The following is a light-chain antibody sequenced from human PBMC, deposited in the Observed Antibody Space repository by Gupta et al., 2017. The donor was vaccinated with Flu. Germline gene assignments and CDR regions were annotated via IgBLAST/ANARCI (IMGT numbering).Light chain of an antibody. J-gene: IGKJ1*01. CDR1: QSISSY. Sequence: DIQMTQSPSSLSASVGDSVTITCRASQSISSYLNWYQQKPGKAPKLLIYAASSLQSGVPSRFSGSGSGTDFTLTISSLQPEDFATYYGQQSYSTPPTFGQGTKVEIK. V-gene: IGKV1-39*01. CDR3: QQSYSTPPT. CDR2: AAS.